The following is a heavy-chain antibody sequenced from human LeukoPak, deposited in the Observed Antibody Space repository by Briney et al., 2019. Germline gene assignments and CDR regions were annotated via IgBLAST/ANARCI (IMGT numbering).Heavy chain of an antibody. Sequence: WIRQAPGKGLEWVSSISSSSSYISYADSVKGRFTISRDNAKNSLDLQMNSLRAEDTAVYYCAIDRYSSGWYTSDYWGQGTLVTVSS. V-gene: IGHV3-21*01. D-gene: IGHD6-19*01. CDR3: AIDRYSSGWYTSDY. J-gene: IGHJ4*02. CDR2: ISSSSSYI.